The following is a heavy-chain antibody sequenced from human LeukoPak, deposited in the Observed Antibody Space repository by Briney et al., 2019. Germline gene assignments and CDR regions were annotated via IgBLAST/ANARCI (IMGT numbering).Heavy chain of an antibody. CDR2: IRYDGSNK. J-gene: IGHJ4*02. CDR1: GFTFSSYG. CDR3: AKDVKKELELRFDY. V-gene: IGHV3-30*02. D-gene: IGHD1-7*01. Sequence: GGSLRLSCAASGFTFSSYGMHWVRQAPGKGLEWVAFIRYDGSNKYYADSVKGRFTISRDNSKNTLYLQMNSLRAEDTAVYYCAKDVKKELELRFDYWGQGTLVTVSS.